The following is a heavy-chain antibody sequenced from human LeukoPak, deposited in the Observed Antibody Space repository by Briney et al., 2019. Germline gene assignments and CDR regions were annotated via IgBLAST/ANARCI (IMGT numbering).Heavy chain of an antibody. CDR2: IIPILGIA. CDR3: ARVLCSGGSCYRYFDY. CDR1: GGTFSSYA. Sequence: ASVKVSCKASGGTFSSYAISWVRQAPGQGLEWMGRIIPILGIANYAQKSQGRVTITADKSTSTAYMELSSLRSEDTAVYYCARVLCSGGSCYRYFDYWGQGTLVTVSS. J-gene: IGHJ4*02. V-gene: IGHV1-69*04. D-gene: IGHD2-15*01.